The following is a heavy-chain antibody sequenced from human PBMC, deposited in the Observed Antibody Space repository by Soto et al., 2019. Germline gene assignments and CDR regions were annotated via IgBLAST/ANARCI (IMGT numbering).Heavy chain of an antibody. CDR2: MEPSSGKT. CDR3: ARGVTAGVDY. D-gene: IGHD1-26*01. CDR1: GYSFTSLY. Sequence: ASVKVSCKASGYSFTSLYINWVLQTAGQGLEWMGWMEPSSGKTGYAQKFHDRVTMTSDTSINTAYMELTTLTSDDTAFYYCARGVTAGVDYWGQGTLVTVSS. J-gene: IGHJ4*02. V-gene: IGHV1-8*01.